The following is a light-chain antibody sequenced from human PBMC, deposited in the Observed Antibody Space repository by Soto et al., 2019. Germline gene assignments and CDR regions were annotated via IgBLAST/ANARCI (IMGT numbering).Light chain of an antibody. CDR2: DVT. V-gene: IGLV2-14*03. J-gene: IGLJ1*01. CDR1: SSDVGGYNY. Sequence: QSALTQPASVSGSPGQSITISCTGTSSDVGGYNYVSWYQHHPGKAPKLMIYDVTDRPSGVSTRFSGSKSGDTASLTISGLQAEDEADYYCTSYTSSSTLNYVFGTGTKVTVL. CDR3: TSYTSSSTLNYV.